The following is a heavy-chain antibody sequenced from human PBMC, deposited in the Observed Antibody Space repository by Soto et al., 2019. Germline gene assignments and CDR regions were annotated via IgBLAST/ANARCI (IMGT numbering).Heavy chain of an antibody. CDR3: VGESRSGGRL. CDR2: IRQDGSEK. CDR1: GFTLSNYW. D-gene: IGHD2-15*01. V-gene: IGHV3-7*01. Sequence: EVQLVESGGGLVQPGGSLSLSCAASGFTLSNYWMSWVRQFPGKGLQWVANIRQDGSEKNYVGSLEGRFTISRDNAKNTLFLQLTSLRDEDTAVYYCVGESRSGGRLWGQGALVTVSS. J-gene: IGHJ4*02.